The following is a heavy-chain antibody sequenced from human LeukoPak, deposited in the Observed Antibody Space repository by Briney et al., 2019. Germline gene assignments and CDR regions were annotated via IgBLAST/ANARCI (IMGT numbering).Heavy chain of an antibody. J-gene: IGHJ3*02. V-gene: IGHV4-59*01. CDR2: IFYSGSS. D-gene: IGHD1-26*01. CDR3: ARGSGWELSGMYDFHM. Sequence: SETLSLTCTVSGGSIRSYYWSWIRQPPGRGLEWIGYIFYSGSSDYNPSLKSRVTISVDTSRNQFSLKLSSVTAADTAVYYCARGSGWELSGMYDFHMWGQGTMVTVSS. CDR1: GGSIRSYY.